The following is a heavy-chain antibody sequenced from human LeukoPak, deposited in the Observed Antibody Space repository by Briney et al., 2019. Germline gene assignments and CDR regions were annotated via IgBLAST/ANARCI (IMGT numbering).Heavy chain of an antibody. D-gene: IGHD7-27*01. CDR2: IYTSGST. CDR1: GGSISSGRYY. J-gene: IGHJ3*02. V-gene: IGHV4-61*02. Sequence: SETLSLTCTVSGGSISSGRYYWRWIRQPAGKGLEWIVRIYTSGSTNYNPSLKSRVTISVDTSKNQFSLKLSSVTAADTAVYYCARRNWGMVSAFDIWGQGTMVTVSS. CDR3: ARRNWGMVSAFDI.